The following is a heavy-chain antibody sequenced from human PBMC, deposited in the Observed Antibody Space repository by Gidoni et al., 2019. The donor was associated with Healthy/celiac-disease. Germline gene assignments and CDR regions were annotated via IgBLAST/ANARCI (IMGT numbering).Heavy chain of an antibody. J-gene: IGHJ6*02. V-gene: IGHV3-30*18. CDR1: RFTFSTYG. CDR3: AKALWFGELRGGGMDV. CDR2: ISYDGSNK. D-gene: IGHD3-10*01. Sequence: QVQLVECGGGVVQPGRYLRRTRHASRFTFSTYGMHWVRQAPGKGLGWVAVISYDGSNKYYADSVKGRFTISRDNSKNTLYLQMNSLRAEDTAVYYCAKALWFGELRGGGMDVWGQGTTVTVSS.